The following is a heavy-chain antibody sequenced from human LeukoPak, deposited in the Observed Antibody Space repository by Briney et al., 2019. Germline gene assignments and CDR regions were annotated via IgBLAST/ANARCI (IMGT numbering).Heavy chain of an antibody. CDR2: ISSSGSTI. CDR1: GFTFSDYY. Sequence: PGGSLRLSCAASGFTFSDYYMSWIRQAPGKGLEWVSYISSSGSTIYYADSVKGRFTISRDNAKNSLYLQMNSLRAEDTAVYYCARYRSGSYSYYYYGMDVWGQGTTVTVSS. J-gene: IGHJ6*02. V-gene: IGHV3-11*01. D-gene: IGHD3-10*01. CDR3: ARYRSGSYSYYYYGMDV.